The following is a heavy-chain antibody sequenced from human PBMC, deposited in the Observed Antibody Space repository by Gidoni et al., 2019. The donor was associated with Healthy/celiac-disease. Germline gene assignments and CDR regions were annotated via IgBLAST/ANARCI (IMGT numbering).Heavy chain of an antibody. J-gene: IGHJ5*02. V-gene: IGHV1-69*01. CDR2: IIPIFGTA. D-gene: IGHD6-13*01. CDR3: ERDLIAAAGTGGGWFEP. Sequence: QVQLFQSGAEVNKPGSSVNLSCKASGGTFSSYAISWVRQAPGQGLEWMGGIIPIFGTANYAQKFQGRVTITADESTSKAYMELSSLRAEDTDVYYCERDLIAAAGTGGGWFEPWGQGTLVTVSS. CDR1: GGTFSSYA.